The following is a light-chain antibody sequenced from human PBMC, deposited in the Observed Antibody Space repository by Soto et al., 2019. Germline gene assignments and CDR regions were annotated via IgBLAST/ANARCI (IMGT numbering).Light chain of an antibody. J-gene: IGLJ1*01. CDR1: SSDLGSYNL. CDR2: EAT. CDR3: TSYTSSSTRV. V-gene: IGLV2-14*02. Sequence: QSALTQPASVSGSPGQSITISCTGTSSDLGSYNLVSWYQHHPGKAPKLIIYEATKRPSGISSRFSGSKSGNTASLTISGLQAEDEADYYCTSYTSSSTRVFGTGTKVTVL.